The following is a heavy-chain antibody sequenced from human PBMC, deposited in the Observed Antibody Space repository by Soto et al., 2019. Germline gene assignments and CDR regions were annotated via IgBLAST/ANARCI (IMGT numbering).Heavy chain of an antibody. CDR3: ARGGGVVAATLYGMDV. J-gene: IGHJ6*02. D-gene: IGHD2-15*01. Sequence: EVQLVESGGGLVQPGGSLRLSCAASGFTFSSYDMHWVRQATGKGLEWVSAIGTAGDTYYPGSVKGRFTISRENAKNSVYLQMNSLRAGDTGVYYCARGGGVVAATLYGMDVWGQGTTVTVSS. V-gene: IGHV3-13*01. CDR2: IGTAGDT. CDR1: GFTFSSYD.